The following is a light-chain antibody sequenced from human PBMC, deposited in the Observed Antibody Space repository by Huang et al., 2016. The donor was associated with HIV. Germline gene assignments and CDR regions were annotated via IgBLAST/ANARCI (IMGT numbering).Light chain of an antibody. J-gene: IGKJ4*01. V-gene: IGKV3-11*01. CDR2: DAS. CDR1: QSVSNY. CDR3: QQHSNWPPLT. Sequence: EIVLTQSPATLSLSPGESATLSCRASQSVSNYLSWYQQKPGQAPRLLIYDASNRATAIPARFSGTTSGTDFTLTISSLEPEDVAVYFCQQHSNWPPLTFGGGTKVEIK.